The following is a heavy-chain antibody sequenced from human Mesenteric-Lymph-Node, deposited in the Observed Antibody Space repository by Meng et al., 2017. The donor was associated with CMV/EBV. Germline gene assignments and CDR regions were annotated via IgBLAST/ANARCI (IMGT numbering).Heavy chain of an antibody. D-gene: IGHD3-3*01. J-gene: IGHJ4*02. CDR3: ARDKYDFWSGYLFDY. CDR1: GGTFSSYA. CDR2: IIPIFGTA. V-gene: IGHV1-69*05. Sequence: SVKVSCKASGGTFSSYAISWVRQAPGQGLEWMGGIIPIFGTANYAQKFQGRVTITTDESTSTAYMELSRLRSDDTAVYYCARDKYDFWSGYLFDYWGQGTLVTVSS.